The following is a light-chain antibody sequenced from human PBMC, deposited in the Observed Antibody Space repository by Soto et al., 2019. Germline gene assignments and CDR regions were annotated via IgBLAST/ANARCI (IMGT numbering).Light chain of an antibody. J-gene: IGLJ1*01. CDR2: DVS. V-gene: IGLV2-14*01. CDR1: SSDVGGYDY. Sequence: QSALTQPASVSGSPGQSITISCTGTSSDVGGYDYVSWYQQHPGKAPKLMIYDVSNRPSGVSNRFSGSKSGNTASLTISGLQAEDEAYYYCSSYINSSPSFGTGTKVTVL. CDR3: SSYINSSPS.